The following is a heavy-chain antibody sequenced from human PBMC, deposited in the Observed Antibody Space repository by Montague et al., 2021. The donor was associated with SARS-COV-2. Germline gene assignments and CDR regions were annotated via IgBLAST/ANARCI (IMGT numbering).Heavy chain of an antibody. CDR2: ISGSGGST. V-gene: IGHV3-23*01. J-gene: IGHJ4*02. Sequence: SLRLSCAASGFTISSYAMSWVRQAPGKGLERVSAISGSGGSTYYADSVKGRFTISRDNSKNTLYLQMNSLRAEDTAVYYCAKDFLAHDILTGYHYWGQGTLVTVSS. CDR1: GFTISSYA. CDR3: AKDFLAHDILTGYHY. D-gene: IGHD3-9*01.